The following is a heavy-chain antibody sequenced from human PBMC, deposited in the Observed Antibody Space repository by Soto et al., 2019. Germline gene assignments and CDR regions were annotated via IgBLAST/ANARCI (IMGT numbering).Heavy chain of an antibody. J-gene: IGHJ6*04. CDR1: GFTFSSYA. CDR2: ISYDGSNK. Sequence: QVQLVESGGGVVQPGRSLRLSCAASGFTFSSYAMHWVRQAPGKGLEWVAVISYDGSNKYYADSVKGRFTISRDNSKNTLYLQMNSLSAEDTAVYYCASLRRSGDYYGMDVWGKGTTVTVSS. V-gene: IGHV3-30-3*01. CDR3: ASLRRSGDYYGMDV.